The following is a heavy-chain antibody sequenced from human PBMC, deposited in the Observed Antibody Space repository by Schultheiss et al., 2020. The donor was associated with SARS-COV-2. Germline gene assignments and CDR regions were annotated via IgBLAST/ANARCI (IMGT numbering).Heavy chain of an antibody. CDR1: GGSISSGGYY. V-gene: IGHV4-31*03. CDR3: ARAPRHTIFGVVTTFDY. J-gene: IGHJ4*02. D-gene: IGHD3-3*01. CDR2: IYYSGST. Sequence: SETLSLTCTVSGGSISSGGYYWSWIRQHPGKGLEWIGYIYYSGSTYYNPSLKSRVTISVDTSKNQFSLKLSSVTAADTAVYYCARAPRHTIFGVVTTFDYWGQGTRVTVS.